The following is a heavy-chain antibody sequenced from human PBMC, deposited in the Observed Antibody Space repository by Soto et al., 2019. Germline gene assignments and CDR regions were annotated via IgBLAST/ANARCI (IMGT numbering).Heavy chain of an antibody. V-gene: IGHV1-69*19. Sequence: QVQLVQSGAEMKKPGSSVKVSCQSSGGTFNTYAMNWVRQAPGQGPEWMGDISPMFGAANYAPKFHGRVTITADESTATSYMQLSSLTSEDTALYFCAREVQVHTPAFVYWGQGTLVTVSS. D-gene: IGHD3-10*01. J-gene: IGHJ4*02. CDR2: ISPMFGAA. CDR3: AREVQVHTPAFVY. CDR1: GGTFNTYA.